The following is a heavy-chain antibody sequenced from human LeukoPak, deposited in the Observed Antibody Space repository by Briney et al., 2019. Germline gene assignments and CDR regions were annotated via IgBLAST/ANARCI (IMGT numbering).Heavy chain of an antibody. J-gene: IGHJ5*02. Sequence: ASVKVSCEASGYTFTSYGISWVREAPGQGLEWMGWISAYNGNTNYAQKLQGRVTMTTDTSTSTAYMELRSLRSDDTAVYYCARWAYYYDSSGYKNWFDPWGQGTLVTFSS. D-gene: IGHD3-22*01. CDR3: ARWAYYYDSSGYKNWFDP. CDR2: ISAYNGNT. CDR1: GYTFTSYG. V-gene: IGHV1-18*01.